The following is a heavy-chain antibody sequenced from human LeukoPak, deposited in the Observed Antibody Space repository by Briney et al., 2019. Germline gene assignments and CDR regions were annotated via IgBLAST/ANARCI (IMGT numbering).Heavy chain of an antibody. D-gene: IGHD3/OR15-3a*01. CDR1: GGTFSSYA. CDR3: ARSDLPRPVQVGDAFDI. Sequence: SVNVSCKASGGTFSSYAISWVRQAPGQGLEWMGGIIPIFGTANYSQKFQGRVTITADESTNTAYMELSSLRSEDTAVYYCARSDLPRPVQVGDAFDIWGQGTMVTVSS. V-gene: IGHV1-69*13. CDR2: IIPIFGTA. J-gene: IGHJ3*02.